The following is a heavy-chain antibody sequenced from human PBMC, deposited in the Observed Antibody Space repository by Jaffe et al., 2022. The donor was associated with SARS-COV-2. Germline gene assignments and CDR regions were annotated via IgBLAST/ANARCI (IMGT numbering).Heavy chain of an antibody. CDR3: AREITGTTLGLGYYYYYGMDV. CDR1: GYTFTSYG. V-gene: IGHV1-18*01. CDR2: ISAYNGNT. Sequence: QVQLVQSGAEVKKPGASVKVSCKASGYTFTSYGISWVRQAPGQGLEWMGWISAYNGNTNYAQKLQGRVTMTTDTSTSTAYMELRSLRSDDTAVYYCAREITGTTLGLGYYYYYGMDVWGQGTTVTVSS. J-gene: IGHJ6*02. D-gene: IGHD1-7*01.